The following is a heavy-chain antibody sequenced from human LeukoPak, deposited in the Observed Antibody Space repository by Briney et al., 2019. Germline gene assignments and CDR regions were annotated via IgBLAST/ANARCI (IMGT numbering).Heavy chain of an antibody. CDR3: ARVGSMIEDYGSGSYIDY. CDR2: IYYSGST. Sequence: PSETLSLTCTVSGGSISTTSYYWSWIRQPPGKGLEWIGYIYYSGSTNYNPSLKSRVTISVDTSKNQFSLKLSSVTAADTAVYYCARVGSMIEDYGSGSYIDYWGQGTLVTVSS. J-gene: IGHJ4*02. D-gene: IGHD3-10*01. CDR1: GGSISTTSYY. V-gene: IGHV4-61*01.